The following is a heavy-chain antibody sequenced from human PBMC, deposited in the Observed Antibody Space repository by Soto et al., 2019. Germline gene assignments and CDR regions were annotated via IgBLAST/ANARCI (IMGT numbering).Heavy chain of an antibody. V-gene: IGHV4-39*07. J-gene: IGHJ5*02. Sequence: PSETLSLTCSVSGASISSDNYYWGWIRQTPGKGLEWIGSIYYSGNTYYNPSLYGRVTISIDTSKNQFSLKLSAVTAADTAVYYCARRTDTPNWLDPWGQGTLVTVS. CDR3: ARRTDTPNWLDP. D-gene: IGHD1-1*01. CDR2: IYYSGNT. CDR1: GASISSDNYY.